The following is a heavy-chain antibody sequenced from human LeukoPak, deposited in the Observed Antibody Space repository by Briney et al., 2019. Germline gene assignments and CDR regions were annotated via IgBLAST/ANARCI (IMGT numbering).Heavy chain of an antibody. V-gene: IGHV3-23*01. CDR3: AKDLDYYTFGYYFDY. Sequence: GGSLRLSCTASGFTFSSYAMNWVRQAPGKGLEWVSGIGAGGTFTYYADSVKGRFTIFRDNSRNTLYLQKNSLRADDTAVYYCAKDLDYYTFGYYFDYWGQGTLVTVSS. CDR1: GFTFSSYA. CDR2: IGAGGTFT. J-gene: IGHJ4*02. D-gene: IGHD1-26*01.